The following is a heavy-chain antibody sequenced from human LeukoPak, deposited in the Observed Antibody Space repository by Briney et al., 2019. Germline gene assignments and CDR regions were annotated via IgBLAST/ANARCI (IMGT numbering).Heavy chain of an antibody. J-gene: IGHJ5*02. CDR1: GSSISSGGYY. CDR3: ARFGYDSSGYYWFDP. Sequence: PSETLSLTCTVSGSSISSGGYYWSWIRQHPGKGLEWIGYIYYSGSTYYNPSLKSRVTISVDTSKNQFSLKLSSVTAADTAVYYCARFGYDSSGYYWFDPWGQGTLVTVSS. D-gene: IGHD3-22*01. CDR2: IYYSGST. V-gene: IGHV4-31*03.